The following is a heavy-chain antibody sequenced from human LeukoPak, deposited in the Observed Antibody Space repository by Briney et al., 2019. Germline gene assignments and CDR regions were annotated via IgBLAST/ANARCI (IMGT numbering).Heavy chain of an antibody. J-gene: IGHJ4*02. D-gene: IGHD2-15*01. CDR2: ISYDGSNK. CDR1: GFTFSSYA. CDR3: AREGSGNGRSY. Sequence: GGSLRLSCAASGFTFSSYAMHWVRQAPGRGLEWVALISYDGSNKYYADSVKGRFTISRDNAKNSLYLQMNSLRAEDTAVYYCAREGSGNGRSYWGQGTLVTVSS. V-gene: IGHV3-30*04.